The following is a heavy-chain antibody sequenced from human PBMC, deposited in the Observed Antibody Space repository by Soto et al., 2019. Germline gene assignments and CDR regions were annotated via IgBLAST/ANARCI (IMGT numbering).Heavy chain of an antibody. CDR1: GFTFGDYA. Sequence: GGSLRLSCTASGFTFGDYAMSWFRQAPGKGLEWVGFIRSKAYGGTTEYAASVKGRFTISRDDSKSIAYLQMNSLKTEDTAVYYCTRSQTSYYYYYMDVWGKGTTVTVSS. V-gene: IGHV3-49*03. J-gene: IGHJ6*03. D-gene: IGHD4-17*01. CDR3: TRSQTSYYYYYMDV. CDR2: IRSKAYGGTT.